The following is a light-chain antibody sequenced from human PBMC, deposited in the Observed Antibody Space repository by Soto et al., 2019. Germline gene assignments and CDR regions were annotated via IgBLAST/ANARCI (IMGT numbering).Light chain of an antibody. V-gene: IGLV1-44*01. Sequence: QAVVTPPPSASGTPGQRVTISCSGSSSNIGSNTVYWYQQLPGTAPKLLIYSNNQRPSGVPDRFSGSKSGTSASLAISGLLSEDEADYYCAAWDDSPNGVVFGGGTKLTGL. CDR2: SNN. J-gene: IGLJ2*01. CDR3: AAWDDSPNGVV. CDR1: SSNIGSNT.